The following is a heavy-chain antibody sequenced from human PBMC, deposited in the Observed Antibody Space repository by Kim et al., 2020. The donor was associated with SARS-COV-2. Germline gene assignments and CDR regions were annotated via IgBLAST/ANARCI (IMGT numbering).Heavy chain of an antibody. CDR2: ISSSSSYI. D-gene: IGHD3-22*01. Sequence: GGSLRLSCAASGFTFSSYSMNWVRQAPGKGLEWVSSISSSSSYIYYADSVKGRFTISRDNAKNSLYLQMNSLRAEDTAVYYCARDLHYYDSSGYGRAFDIWGQGTMVTVSS. CDR1: GFTFSSYS. CDR3: ARDLHYYDSSGYGRAFDI. V-gene: IGHV3-21*01. J-gene: IGHJ3*02.